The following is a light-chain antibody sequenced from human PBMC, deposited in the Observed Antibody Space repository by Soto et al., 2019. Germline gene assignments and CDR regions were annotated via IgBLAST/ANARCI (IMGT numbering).Light chain of an antibody. Sequence: QPALTQPRSVSGSPGQSVTISCTGTSSDFGGYNYVSWYQHHPGKAPKLMIYDVSERPSGVPDRFSGSKSGNTASLTISGLQAEDEADYYCCSYAGTFYVFGTGTKLTVL. J-gene: IGLJ1*01. CDR3: CSYAGTFYV. V-gene: IGLV2-11*01. CDR1: SSDFGGYNY. CDR2: DVS.